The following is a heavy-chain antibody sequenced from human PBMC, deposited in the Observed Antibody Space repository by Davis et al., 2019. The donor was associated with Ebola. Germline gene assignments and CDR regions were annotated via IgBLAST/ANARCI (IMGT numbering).Heavy chain of an antibody. V-gene: IGHV1-69*13. Sequence: SVKVSCKASGGTFSSCAISWVRQAPGQGLEWMGGIIPIFGTANYAQKFQGRVTITADESTSTAYMELSSLRSEDTAVYYCARSSYDFWSGSNHRYYYGMDVWGKGTTVTVSS. CDR2: IIPIFGTA. CDR3: ARSSYDFWSGSNHRYYYGMDV. D-gene: IGHD3-3*01. J-gene: IGHJ6*04. CDR1: GGTFSSCA.